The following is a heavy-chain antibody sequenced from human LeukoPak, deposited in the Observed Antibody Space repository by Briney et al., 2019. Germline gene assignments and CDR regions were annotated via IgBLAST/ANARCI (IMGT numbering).Heavy chain of an antibody. CDR3: AKHELYRHNAGIDV. Sequence: GGSLRLSSAHSRFTHSIYNMSWGCQAPGKGLEWVSGLSGDDLRTYYAESVKGRFTISRDSSKTTLYLQMNSLSAEDTAIYYGAKHELYRHNAGIDVWGQGTTVTVSS. J-gene: IGHJ6*02. CDR1: RFTHSIYN. V-gene: IGHV3-23*01. D-gene: IGHD2-8*01. CDR2: LSGDDLRT.